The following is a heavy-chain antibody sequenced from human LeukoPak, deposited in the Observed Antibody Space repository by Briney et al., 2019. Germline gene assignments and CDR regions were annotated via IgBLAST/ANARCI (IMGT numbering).Heavy chain of an antibody. CDR1: GFTFSSYW. V-gene: IGHV3-7*01. CDR3: ARENSSGWSYYFDY. CDR2: IKQDGSEK. J-gene: IGHJ4*02. D-gene: IGHD6-19*01. Sequence: GGSLRPSCAASGFTFSSYWMSWVRQAPGKGLEWVANIKQDGSEKYYVDSVKGRFTISRDNAKNSLYLQMNSLRAEDTAVYYCARENSSGWSYYFDYWGQGTLVTVSS.